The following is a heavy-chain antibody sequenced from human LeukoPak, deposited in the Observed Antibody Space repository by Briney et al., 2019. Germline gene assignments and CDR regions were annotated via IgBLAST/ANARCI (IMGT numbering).Heavy chain of an antibody. CDR2: VYYTGSA. D-gene: IGHD3/OR15-3a*01. J-gene: IGHJ4*02. CDR3: AGYKRMAGYYTVDY. CDR1: GGSISSYY. Sequence: SETLSLTCTLSGGSISSYYWSWSRQPPGKGLERIGYVYYTGSANYNPSPQSRVTMSLDTPKENFSLKLSSVTAADTAGDYCAGYKRMAGYYTVDYWGPGTLVTVCS. V-gene: IGHV4-59*01.